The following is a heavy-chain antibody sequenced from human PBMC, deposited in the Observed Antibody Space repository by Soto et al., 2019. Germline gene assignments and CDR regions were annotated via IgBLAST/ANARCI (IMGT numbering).Heavy chain of an antibody. CDR1: GYTFTSYD. J-gene: IGHJ4*02. CDR2: MNPNSGNT. D-gene: IGHD3-22*01. CDR3: VGSSGYPKVDY. V-gene: IGHV1-8*01. Sequence: GASVKVSCKASGYTFTSYDINWVRQATGQGLEWMGWMNPNSGNTGYAQKFQGRVTMTRDTSTSTAYMELSSLRSEDTAVYYCVGSSGYPKVDYWGQGTLVTVSS.